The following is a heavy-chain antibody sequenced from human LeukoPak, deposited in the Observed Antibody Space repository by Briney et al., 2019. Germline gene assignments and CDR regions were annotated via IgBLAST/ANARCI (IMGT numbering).Heavy chain of an antibody. V-gene: IGHV3-7*01. CDR2: IKQGGSEK. D-gene: IGHD3-3*02. Sequence: PGGSLRLSCAASGFTFSGYWMTWVRQAPGKGLEWVANIKQGGSEKYYVDSVKGRFTISRDNAKNSLYLQMNSLRAEDTAVYYCARDHLSRFDYWGQGTLVTVSS. J-gene: IGHJ4*02. CDR1: GFTFSGYW. CDR3: ARDHLSRFDY.